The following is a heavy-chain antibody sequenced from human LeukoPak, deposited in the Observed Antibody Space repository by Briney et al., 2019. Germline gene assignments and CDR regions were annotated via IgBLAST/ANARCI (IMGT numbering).Heavy chain of an antibody. CDR3: ARSEMATVLSQDY. D-gene: IGHD5-24*01. V-gene: IGHV5-51*01. Sequence: GESLKISCKGSGYSFTTYWIGWGRQMPGKGLGWMGIIYPGDSDTRYSPSFQGQVTISADKSINTAYLQWSSLKASDTAMYYCARSEMATVLSQDYWGQGTLVTVSS. J-gene: IGHJ4*02. CDR1: GYSFTTYW. CDR2: IYPGDSDT.